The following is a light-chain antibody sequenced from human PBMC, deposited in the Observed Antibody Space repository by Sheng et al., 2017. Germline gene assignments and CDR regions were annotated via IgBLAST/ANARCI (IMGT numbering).Light chain of an antibody. J-gene: IGKJ2*01. CDR1: QSVTCNY. V-gene: IGKV3-20*01. CDR3: QQYGSSPYT. CDR2: GAS. Sequence: IVLTQSPGTLSLSPGERATLSCRASQSVTCNYLAWYQQKPGQAPRLLIYGASSRATGIPDRFSGGGSGTDFTLTISRLEPEDFAVYYCQQYGSSPYTFGQGTKLEIK.